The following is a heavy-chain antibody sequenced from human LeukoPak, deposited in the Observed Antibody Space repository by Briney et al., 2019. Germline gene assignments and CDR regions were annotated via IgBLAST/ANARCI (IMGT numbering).Heavy chain of an antibody. CDR2: IYSGGST. D-gene: IGHD2-2*01. V-gene: IGHV3-66*02. J-gene: IGHJ4*02. CDR3: ASGDCSSTSCPPIFDY. Sequence: PGGSLRLSCAASGFTVSSNYMSWVRQAPGKGLEWVSVIYSGGSTYYADSVKGRFTISRDNSKNTLYLQMNSLRAEDTAVYYCASGDCSSTSCPPIFDYWGQGTLVTVSS. CDR1: GFTVSSNY.